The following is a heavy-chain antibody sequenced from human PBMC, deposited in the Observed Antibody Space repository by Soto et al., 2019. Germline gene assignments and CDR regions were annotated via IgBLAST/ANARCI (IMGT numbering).Heavy chain of an antibody. D-gene: IGHD1-20*01. V-gene: IGHV3-23*01. Sequence: RLSCVASGFTFNKYALAWVRQAPGKGLEWVSAISGSGASTYDADSVKGRFTISRDNSNNTLYLQMNSLRAEDTAVYYCAQPPGIIPVITSFDLWGQGTPVNVFS. J-gene: IGHJ4*02. CDR1: GFTFNKYA. CDR2: ISGSGAST. CDR3: AQPPGIIPVITSFDL.